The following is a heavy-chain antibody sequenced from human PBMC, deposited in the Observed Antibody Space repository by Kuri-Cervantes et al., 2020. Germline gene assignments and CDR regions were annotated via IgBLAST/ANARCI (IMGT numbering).Heavy chain of an antibody. CDR1: GYTFTSYA. D-gene: IGHD2-21*01. J-gene: IGHJ6*02. Sequence: ASVKVSCKASGYTFTSYAMNWVRQAPGQGLEWMGWINTNTGNPTYAQGFTGRFVFSLDTSVSTAYLQISSLKAEDTAVHYCARGVMWRRYYYYGMDVWGQGTTVTVSS. CDR2: INTNTGNP. CDR3: ARGVMWRRYYYYGMDV. V-gene: IGHV7-4-1*02.